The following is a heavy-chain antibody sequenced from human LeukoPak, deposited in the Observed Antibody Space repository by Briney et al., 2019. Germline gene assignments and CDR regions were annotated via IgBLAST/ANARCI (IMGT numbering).Heavy chain of an antibody. CDR1: GFTFSEFS. J-gene: IGHJ3*02. Sequence: GGSLRLSCAVSGFTFSEFSMNWVRQAPGQGLEWVSSIGSTGGNIYYADSAKGRFIISRDNTRNSLYLQMNSLRAEDTAVYYCARDFEEMATIWAYRPPGVDIWGQGTMVTVSS. V-gene: IGHV3-21*01. CDR2: IGSTGGNI. CDR3: ARDFEEMATIWAYRPPGVDI. D-gene: IGHD5-24*01.